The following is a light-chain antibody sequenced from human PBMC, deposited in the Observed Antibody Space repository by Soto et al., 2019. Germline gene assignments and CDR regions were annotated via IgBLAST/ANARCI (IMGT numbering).Light chain of an antibody. J-gene: IGLJ2*01. V-gene: IGLV4-69*01. CDR1: SGHSSYA. CDR2: LNSDGSH. CDR3: QTWGTGILV. Sequence: QSVLTQSPSASASLGASVKLTCTLSSGHSSYAIAWHQQQPEKGPRYLMKLNSDGSHSKGDGIPDRFSGSSSGAERYLTISSLQSEDEADYYCQTWGTGILVFVGGTKVTVL.